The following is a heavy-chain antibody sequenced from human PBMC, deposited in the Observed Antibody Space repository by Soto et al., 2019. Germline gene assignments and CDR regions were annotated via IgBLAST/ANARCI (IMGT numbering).Heavy chain of an antibody. D-gene: IGHD2-15*01. Sequence: SETLSLTYTVSGGSISSYYWSWIRQPPGKGLEWIGYIYYSGSTNYNPSLKSRVTISVDTSKNQFSLKLSSVTAADTAVYYCARHIPDCSGGSCYEGYFDYWGQGTLVTVSS. V-gene: IGHV4-59*08. J-gene: IGHJ4*02. CDR3: ARHIPDCSGGSCYEGYFDY. CDR1: GGSISSYY. CDR2: IYYSGST.